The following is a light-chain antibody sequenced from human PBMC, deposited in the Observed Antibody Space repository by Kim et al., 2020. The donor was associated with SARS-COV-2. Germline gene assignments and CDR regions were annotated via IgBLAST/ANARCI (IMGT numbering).Light chain of an antibody. CDR3: QSYDSSLSGSVV. CDR2: GNS. J-gene: IGLJ2*01. V-gene: IGLV1-40*01. Sequence: VTISCTGGSSNIGAGYDVHWYQQLPRTAPKLLIYGNSNRPSGVPDRFSGSKSGTSASLAITGLQAEDEADYYCQSYDSSLSGSVVFGGGTQLTVL. CDR1: SSNIGAGYD.